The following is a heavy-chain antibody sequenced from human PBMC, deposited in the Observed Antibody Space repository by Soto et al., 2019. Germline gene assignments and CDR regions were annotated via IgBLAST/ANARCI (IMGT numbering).Heavy chain of an antibody. CDR1: VCTFSSYA. V-gene: IGHV1-69*01. CDR3: ASKYSRIWYFDS. J-gene: IGHJ4*02. Sequence: QVQLVQSGAEVKKPGSSVKVSCKASVCTFSSYAISWVRQSPGQGLEWMGGIIPIFGTANYAQKFQGRVTITADESRSKAYMELSSLRSEATAVYYCASKYSRIWYFDSWGQGTLVTVSS. D-gene: IGHD6-13*01. CDR2: IIPIFGTA.